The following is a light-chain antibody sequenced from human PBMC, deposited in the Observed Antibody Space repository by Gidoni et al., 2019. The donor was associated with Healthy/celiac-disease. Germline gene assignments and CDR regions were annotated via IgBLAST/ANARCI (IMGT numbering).Light chain of an antibody. CDR3: QQYNDWPPLT. Sequence: EIVMTQSPATLSMSPGERATLSCRASQRVSSNLAWYQQKPGQAPRLLIFGASTRATGIPARFSGSGSGTDFTLTISSLQSEDFAGYYCQQYNDWPPLTFGGGTKVEIK. CDR1: QRVSSN. CDR2: GAS. V-gene: IGKV3-15*01. J-gene: IGKJ4*01.